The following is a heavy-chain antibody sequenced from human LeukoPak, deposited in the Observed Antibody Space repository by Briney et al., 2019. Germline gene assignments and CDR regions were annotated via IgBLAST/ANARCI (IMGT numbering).Heavy chain of an antibody. CDR2: VSSDGINT. J-gene: IGHJ4*02. CDR1: GFTFSNFA. V-gene: IGHV3-23*01. D-gene: IGHD3-3*01. Sequence: GGSLRLSCSASGFTFSNFAMSWVRQAPGKGLEWVSAVSSDGINTYYTDSLKGRFTISRDNSKNTVFLQMHSLTAEDTAVYYCAKPFGFLEWLYGGYFDSWGQGTLVTVSS. CDR3: AKPFGFLEWLYGGYFDS.